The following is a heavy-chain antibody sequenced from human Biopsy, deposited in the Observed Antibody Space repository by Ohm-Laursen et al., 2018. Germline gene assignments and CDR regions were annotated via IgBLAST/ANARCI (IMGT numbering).Heavy chain of an antibody. Sequence: SLRLSCAASGFDFSDYSMSWVRQAPRKGLEWVSGISDSGGSTYYADSVKGRFTISRDNSKNTLYLEMNSLRAEDTAIYYCAKARSGSSNSCYNYWGQGTLVIVSS. CDR2: ISDSGGST. J-gene: IGHJ4*02. D-gene: IGHD2-2*02. CDR1: GFDFSDYS. V-gene: IGHV3-23*01. CDR3: AKARSGSSNSCYNY.